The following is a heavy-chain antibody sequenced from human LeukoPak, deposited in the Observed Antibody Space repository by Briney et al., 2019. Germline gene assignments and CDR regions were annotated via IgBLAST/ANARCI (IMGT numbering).Heavy chain of an antibody. CDR3: ARGERVGAKFFDY. J-gene: IGHJ4*02. CDR2: IWYDGSNK. CDR1: GFTFSSYG. V-gene: IGHV3-33*01. Sequence: GRPLRLFCAPSGFTFSSYGMQCVRQAPGRGLEGVAVIWYDGSNKYYADSVKARFTISRDNSKNTLYLQMNSLRAEDTAVYYCARGERVGAKFFDYWGQGTLVTVSS. D-gene: IGHD1-26*01.